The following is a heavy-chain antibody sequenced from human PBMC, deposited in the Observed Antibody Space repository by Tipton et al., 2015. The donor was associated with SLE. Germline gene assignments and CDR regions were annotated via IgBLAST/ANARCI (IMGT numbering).Heavy chain of an antibody. J-gene: IGHJ4*02. CDR3: ALSSVAATQAY. CDR2: INPGGDST. Sequence: QLVQSGAEVKKPGASVKVSCKASGHTFTSYYIHWVRQAPGQGLEWMGIINPGGDSTNYAQKFQGRVAMTRDTSTSTVYMELRSLRSDDTAVYYCALSSVAATQAYWGQGTLVTVSS. V-gene: IGHV1-46*01. D-gene: IGHD6-13*01. CDR1: GHTFTSYY.